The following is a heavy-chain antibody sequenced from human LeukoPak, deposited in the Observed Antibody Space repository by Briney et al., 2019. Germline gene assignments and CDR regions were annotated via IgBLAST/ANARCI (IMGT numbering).Heavy chain of an antibody. CDR1: GGTFSSYA. D-gene: IGHD3-22*01. V-gene: IGHV1-69*05. CDR3: AGVVITNAEYFQH. CDR2: IIPIFGTA. J-gene: IGHJ1*01. Sequence: SVKVSCKASGGTFSSYAISWVRQAPGQGLEWMGRIIPIFGTANYAQKFQSRVTITTDESTSTAYMELSSLRSEDTAVYYCAGVVITNAEYFQHWGQGTLVTVSS.